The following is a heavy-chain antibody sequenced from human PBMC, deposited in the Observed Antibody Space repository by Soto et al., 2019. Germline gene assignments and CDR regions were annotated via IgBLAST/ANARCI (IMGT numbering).Heavy chain of an antibody. Sequence: PSETLSLTCTVSGGSISSYYWSWIRQPPGEGLEWIGYIYYSGSTNYNPSLKSRVTISVDTSKNQFSLELSSVTAADTAVYYCARDSRVVVAAYSLLGMDVWGQGTMVTVSS. CDR2: IYYSGST. J-gene: IGHJ6*02. D-gene: IGHD2-15*01. CDR3: ARDSRVVVAAYSLLGMDV. CDR1: GGSISSYY. V-gene: IGHV4-59*01.